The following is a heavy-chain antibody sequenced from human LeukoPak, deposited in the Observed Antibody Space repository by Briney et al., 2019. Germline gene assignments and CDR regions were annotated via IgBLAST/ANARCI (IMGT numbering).Heavy chain of an antibody. V-gene: IGHV1-2*06. CDR3: ARGVYDFWSGPTDAFDI. CDR2: INPNSGGT. D-gene: IGHD3-3*01. CDR1: GYTFTGYY. Sequence: ASAKVSCKASGYTFTGYYMHWVRQAPGQGLEWMGRINPNSGGTNYAQKFQGRVTMTRDTSISTAYMELSRLRSDDTAVYYCARGVYDFWSGPTDAFDIWGQGTMVTVSS. J-gene: IGHJ3*02.